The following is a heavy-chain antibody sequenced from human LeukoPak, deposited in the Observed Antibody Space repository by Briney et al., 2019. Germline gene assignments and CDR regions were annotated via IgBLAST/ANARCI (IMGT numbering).Heavy chain of an antibody. CDR3: ARRALPPVYCGGDCFDAFDI. Sequence: GESLRISCKGSGYRFTSYWISWVGKMPGKGWEWMGRIDPSDSYTNYSPSFQGHVTISADKSISTAYLQWSSLKASDTAMYHCARRALPPVYCGGDCFDAFDIWGQGTMVTVSS. V-gene: IGHV5-10-1*01. CDR2: IDPSDSYT. D-gene: IGHD2-21*02. J-gene: IGHJ3*02. CDR1: GYRFTSYW.